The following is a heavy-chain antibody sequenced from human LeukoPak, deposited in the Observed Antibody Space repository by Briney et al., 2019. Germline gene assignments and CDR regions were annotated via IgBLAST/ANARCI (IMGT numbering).Heavy chain of an antibody. J-gene: IGHJ4*02. Sequence: GGSLRLSCAASGFTFSTYAMSWVRQTPGKGLEWVAAISGDNPGTYHATSVRGRFSISRDNSKNTLHLQMNGLKAEDAAIYYCAKASVGYCSGAFCYPFDSWGQGTLVTVSS. CDR1: GFTFSTYA. CDR2: ISGDNPGT. D-gene: IGHD2-15*01. V-gene: IGHV3-23*01. CDR3: AKASVGYCSGAFCYPFDS.